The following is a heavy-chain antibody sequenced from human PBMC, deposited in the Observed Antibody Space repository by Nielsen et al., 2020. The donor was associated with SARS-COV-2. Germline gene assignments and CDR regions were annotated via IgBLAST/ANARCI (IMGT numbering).Heavy chain of an antibody. CDR3: TRGNYYGDGWFDP. CDR2: IRSKSYGETT. D-gene: IGHD3-10*01. Sequence: GESLKISCTASGFKFGDYAMSWFRQTPGKGLEWLGFIRSKSYGETTQYAASVEGRFTISRDDSNSVAYLQMNSLKAEDTAVYWCTRGNYYGDGWFDPWGQGTLVTVSP. CDR1: GFKFGDYA. J-gene: IGHJ5*02. V-gene: IGHV3-49*03.